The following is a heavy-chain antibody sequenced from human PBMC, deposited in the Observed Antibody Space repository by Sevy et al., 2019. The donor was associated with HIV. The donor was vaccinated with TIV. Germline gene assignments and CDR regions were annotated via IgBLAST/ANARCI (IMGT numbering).Heavy chain of an antibody. D-gene: IGHD5-12*01. J-gene: IGHJ1*01. V-gene: IGHV3-30*04. CDR2: ISFDESNK. Sequence: GGSLRLSCAASGLTFSRYSMHWVRQAPGKGLEWVATISFDESNKHYADSVKGRFTISRDNFQNSLFLEMNSLRPDDTDVYYCALERLYSDVAEYFQNWGQGTRGTVSS. CDR1: GLTFSRYS. CDR3: ALERLYSDVAEYFQN.